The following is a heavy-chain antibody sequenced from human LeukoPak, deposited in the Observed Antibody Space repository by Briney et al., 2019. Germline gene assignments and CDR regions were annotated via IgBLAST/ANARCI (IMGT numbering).Heavy chain of an antibody. CDR3: ARENPDAYYFDY. CDR2: ISWNSGSI. J-gene: IGHJ4*02. CDR1: GFTFDDYA. V-gene: IGHV3-9*01. Sequence: PGGSLRLSCAASGFTFDDYAMHWVRQAPGKGLEWVSGISWNSGSIGYADSVKGRFTISRDNAKNSLYLQMNSLRAEDTAVYYCARENPDAYYFDYWGQGTLVTVSS.